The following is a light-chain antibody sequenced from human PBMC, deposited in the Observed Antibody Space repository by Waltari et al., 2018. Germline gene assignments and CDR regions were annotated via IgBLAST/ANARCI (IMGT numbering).Light chain of an antibody. V-gene: IGKV3-11*01. CDR1: QSVSSY. Sequence: EVVLTQSPATLSLSPGERATLSCRASQSVSSYLAWYQHKPGQVPRLLIYDASNRATGIPARFSGSGSGTDFALTISSLEPEDFAVYYCQQYSNWPGTFGQGTKVEIK. CDR2: DAS. CDR3: QQYSNWPGT. J-gene: IGKJ1*01.